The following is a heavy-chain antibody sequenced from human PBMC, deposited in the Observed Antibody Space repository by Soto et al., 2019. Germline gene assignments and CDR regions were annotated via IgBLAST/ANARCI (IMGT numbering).Heavy chain of an antibody. CDR2: INPSDGST. CDR1: GYNFISHH. Sequence: GASVKVSCKASGYNFISHHIHWVRQAPGQGLEWMGIINPSDGSTSHAQKFQGRVTMTRDTSTSTVYMELSSLRSEDTAVYYCARDQSSSPAFDYWGQGTLVTVSS. J-gene: IGHJ4*02. CDR3: ARDQSSSPAFDY. V-gene: IGHV1-46*01. D-gene: IGHD6-6*01.